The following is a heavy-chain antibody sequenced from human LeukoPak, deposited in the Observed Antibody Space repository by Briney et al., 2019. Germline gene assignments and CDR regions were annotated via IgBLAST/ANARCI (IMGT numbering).Heavy chain of an antibody. CDR3: ARDWYDFWSGYAYYFDY. V-gene: IGHV1-69*13. J-gene: IGHJ4*02. CDR1: GYTFTGYY. D-gene: IGHD3/OR15-3a*01. Sequence: SVKVSCKASGYTFTGYYMHWVRQAPGQGLEWMGGIIPIFGTANYAQKFQGRVTITADESTSTAYMELSSLRSEDTAVYYCARDWYDFWSGYAYYFDYWGQGTLVTVSS. CDR2: IIPIFGTA.